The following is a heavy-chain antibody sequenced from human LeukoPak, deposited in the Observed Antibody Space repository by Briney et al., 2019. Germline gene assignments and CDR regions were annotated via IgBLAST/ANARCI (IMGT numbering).Heavy chain of an antibody. D-gene: IGHD3-10*01. Sequence: GESLRISCKGSGYSFTSYWISWVRQMPGKGLEWMGRDDPSDSYTNYSPSFQGHVSISADKSISTAYLQWRSLKASDTAMYYCASLFRDDVFDIWGQGTMVTVSS. CDR1: GYSFTSYW. CDR3: ASLFRDDVFDI. CDR2: DDPSDSYT. J-gene: IGHJ3*02. V-gene: IGHV5-10-1*01.